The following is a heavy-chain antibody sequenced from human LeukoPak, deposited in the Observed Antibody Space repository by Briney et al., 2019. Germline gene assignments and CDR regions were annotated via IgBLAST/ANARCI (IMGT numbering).Heavy chain of an antibody. CDR2: ISGSGGST. J-gene: IGHJ3*02. CDR1: GFTFSSYA. Sequence: GGSLRLSCAASGFTFSSYAMSWVRQAPGKGLEWVSAISGSGGSTYYADSVKGRFTISRDNSKNTLYLQMNSLRAEDTAVYYSAKDSAVHWNAGRFDAFDIWGQGTMVTVSS. D-gene: IGHD1-1*01. V-gene: IGHV3-23*01. CDR3: AKDSAVHWNAGRFDAFDI.